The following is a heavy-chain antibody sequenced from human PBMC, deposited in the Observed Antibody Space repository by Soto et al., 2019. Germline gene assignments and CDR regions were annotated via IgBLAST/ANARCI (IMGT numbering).Heavy chain of an antibody. CDR1: GFTFSSYA. CDR3: AKVDSRSTSCYIYYYYYMDV. J-gene: IGHJ6*03. CDR2: ISGSGGST. V-gene: IGHV3-23*01. D-gene: IGHD2-2*02. Sequence: EVQLLESGGGLVQPGGSLRLSCAASGFTFSSYAMSWVRQAPGKGLEWVSAISGSGGSTYYADSVKGRFTISRDNSKNTLNLQMKSLRAEDTAVYYCAKVDSRSTSCYIYYYYYMDVWGKGTTVTVSS.